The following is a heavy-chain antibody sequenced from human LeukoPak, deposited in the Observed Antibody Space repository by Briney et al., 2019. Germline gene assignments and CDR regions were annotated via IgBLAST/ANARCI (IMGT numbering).Heavy chain of an antibody. Sequence: GGSLLLSCPASGFSFSTYGLHWVRQAPAKGLEWVAFIRYDGSNKYYADSVKGRFSISRDNSKSTLYLQANSLRPADMAVYYCATDPDYWGQGTLVTASS. CDR3: ATDPDY. V-gene: IGHV3-30*02. CDR2: IRYDGSNK. CDR1: GFSFSTYG. J-gene: IGHJ4*02.